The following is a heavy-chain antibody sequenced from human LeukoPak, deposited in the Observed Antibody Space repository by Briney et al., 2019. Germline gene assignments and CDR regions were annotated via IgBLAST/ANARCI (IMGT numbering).Heavy chain of an antibody. Sequence: ASVKVSCKASGYTFTSYGISWVRQAPGQGLEWMGWINAYNGNTNYAQKLQGRVTMTTDTSTSTAYMELRSLRSDDTTVYYCARGADYGDYVYFDYWGQGTLVTVSS. V-gene: IGHV1-18*01. CDR3: ARGADYGDYVYFDY. CDR2: INAYNGNT. CDR1: GYTFTSYG. D-gene: IGHD4-17*01. J-gene: IGHJ4*02.